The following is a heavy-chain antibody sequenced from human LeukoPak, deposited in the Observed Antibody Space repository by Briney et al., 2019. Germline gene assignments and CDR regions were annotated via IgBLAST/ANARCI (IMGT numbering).Heavy chain of an antibody. Sequence: PGGSLRLSCAASGFIFSSYSMNWVRQAPGKGLEWVSSISSSSSYIYYADSVKGRFTISRDNAKNSLYLQMNSLRAEDTAVYYCARVVMATIKDYYYYMDVWGKGTTVTVSS. CDR3: ARVVMATIKDYYYYMDV. V-gene: IGHV3-21*01. CDR1: GFIFSSYS. CDR2: ISSSSSYI. J-gene: IGHJ6*03. D-gene: IGHD5-24*01.